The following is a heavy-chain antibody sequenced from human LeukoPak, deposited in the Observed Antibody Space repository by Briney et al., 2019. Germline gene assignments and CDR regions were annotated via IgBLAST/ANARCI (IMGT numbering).Heavy chain of an antibody. CDR2: IYYSGST. Sequence: PSETLSLTRTVSGGSISSYYWSWIRQPPGKGLEWIGYIYYSGSTNYNPSLKSRVTISVDTSKNQFSLKLSSVTAADTAVYYCASNGDILTGYYTFDYWGQGTLVTVSS. CDR3: ASNGDILTGYYTFDY. J-gene: IGHJ4*02. D-gene: IGHD3-9*01. V-gene: IGHV4-59*01. CDR1: GGSISSYY.